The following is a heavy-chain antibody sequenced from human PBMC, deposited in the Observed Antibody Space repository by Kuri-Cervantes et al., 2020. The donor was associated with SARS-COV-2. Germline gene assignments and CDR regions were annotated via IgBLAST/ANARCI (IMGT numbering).Heavy chain of an antibody. V-gene: IGHV3-74*01. CDR1: GFTFSGHW. J-gene: IGHJ4*02. Sequence: ETLSLTCAASGFTFSGHWIHWVRQAPGKGLVWVSRINPDGSYTNNADSVKGRFTISRDNAKNSLYLQMNSLRAEDTAVYYCAVGGRTTGLAGWGQGDLVTVSS. CDR2: INPDGSYT. D-gene: IGHD4-17*01. CDR3: AVGGRTTGLAG.